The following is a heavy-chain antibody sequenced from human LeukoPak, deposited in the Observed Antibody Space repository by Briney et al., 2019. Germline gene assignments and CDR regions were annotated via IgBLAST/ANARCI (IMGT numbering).Heavy chain of an antibody. CDR3: TRDFFYDTGRDAFDI. CDR2: IRSKAYGGTT. J-gene: IGHJ3*02. CDR1: GFTFSSYA. Sequence: PGGSLRLSCAASGFTFSSYAMHWVRQAPGKGLEWVGFIRSKAYGGTTEYAASVKGRFTISRDDSKSIAYLQMNSLKTEDTAVYYCTRDFFYDTGRDAFDIWGQGTMVTVSS. D-gene: IGHD3-22*01. V-gene: IGHV3-49*04.